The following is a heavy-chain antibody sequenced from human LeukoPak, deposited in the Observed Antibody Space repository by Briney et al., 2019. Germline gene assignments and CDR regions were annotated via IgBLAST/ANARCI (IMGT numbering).Heavy chain of an antibody. CDR3: ARHRDSGSYVDY. CDR1: GYSISSGYY. V-gene: IGHV4-38-2*01. Sequence: KPSETLSLTCAVCGYSISSGYYWGWIRKRPGQGLEWIGSIYHSGSTYYNPSLKSRVTISVDTSKNQFSLKLSSVTAADTAVYYCARHRDSGSYVDYWRQGTLVTVSS. J-gene: IGHJ4*02. CDR2: IYHSGST. D-gene: IGHD1-26*01.